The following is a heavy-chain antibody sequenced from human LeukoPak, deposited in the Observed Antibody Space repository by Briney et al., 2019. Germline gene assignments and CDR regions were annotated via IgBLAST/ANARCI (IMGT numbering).Heavy chain of an antibody. CDR1: GGSISSYY. CDR2: IYYSGST. J-gene: IGHJ4*02. V-gene: IGHV4-59*08. Sequence: KASETLSLTCTVSGGSISSYYWSWIRQPPGKGLEWIGHIYYSGSTNYNPSLKSRVTISVDTSKNQFSLKLSSVTAADTAVYYCARQDSGSSGYYHFDYWGQGTLVTVSS. D-gene: IGHD3-22*01. CDR3: ARQDSGSSGYYHFDY.